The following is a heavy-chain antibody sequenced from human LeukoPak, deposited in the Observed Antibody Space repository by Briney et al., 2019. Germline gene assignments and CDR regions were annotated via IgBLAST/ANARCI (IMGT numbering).Heavy chain of an antibody. CDR2: ISSSSSYI. Sequence: GGSLRLSCAASGFTFSSYSMNWVRQAPGKGLEWVSSISSSSSYIYYADSVKGRFTISRDNSKNTLYLQMNSLRAEDTAVYYCARDSGVIAARSYFDYWGQGTLVTVSS. CDR3: ARDSGVIAARSYFDY. CDR1: GFTFSSYS. J-gene: IGHJ4*02. D-gene: IGHD6-6*01. V-gene: IGHV3-21*04.